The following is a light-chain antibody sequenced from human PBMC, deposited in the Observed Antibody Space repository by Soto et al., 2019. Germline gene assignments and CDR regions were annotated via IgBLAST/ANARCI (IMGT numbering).Light chain of an antibody. V-gene: IGKV2-28*01. CDR3: MQALQTPIT. J-gene: IGKJ5*01. Sequence: DIVMTQSPLSLPVTPVEPASISCMSSQSLLHSNGYNYLDWYLQKPGQSPQILIYLGSNRASGVPDRFSGSGSGTDFTLKISRVEAEDVGVYYCMQALQTPITFGQGTRLE. CDR2: LGS. CDR1: QSLLHSNGYNY.